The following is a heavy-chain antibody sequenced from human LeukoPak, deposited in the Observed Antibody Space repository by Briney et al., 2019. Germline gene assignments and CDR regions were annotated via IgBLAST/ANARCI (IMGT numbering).Heavy chain of an antibody. CDR2: IWYDGSNK. Sequence: PGRSLRLFCAASGFTFSSYGMHWVRQAPGKGLEWVAVIWYDGSNKYYADSVKGRFTISRDNSKNTLYLQMNSLRAEDTAVYYCARGTYYYDSSGYYADDYWGQGTLVTVSS. CDR3: ARGTYYYDSSGYYADDY. D-gene: IGHD3-22*01. CDR1: GFTFSSYG. J-gene: IGHJ4*02. V-gene: IGHV3-33*01.